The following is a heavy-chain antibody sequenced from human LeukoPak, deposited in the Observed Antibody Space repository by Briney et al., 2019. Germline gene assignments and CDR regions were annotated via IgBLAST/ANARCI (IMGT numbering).Heavy chain of an antibody. D-gene: IGHD3-10*01. J-gene: IGHJ4*02. CDR3: SRGLSTPQRITRVRAVPYFDS. CDR1: GGSFSGYY. Sequence: SETLSLTCAVYGGSFSGYYWRWLRQAPGKGLEWVAEINHSGSTNYNPPLKSRVTISVDTSKNQSSLKLSSVTAADTAVYYCSRGLSTPQRITRVRAVPYFDSWGQGTLVTVSS. V-gene: IGHV4-34*01. CDR2: INHSGST.